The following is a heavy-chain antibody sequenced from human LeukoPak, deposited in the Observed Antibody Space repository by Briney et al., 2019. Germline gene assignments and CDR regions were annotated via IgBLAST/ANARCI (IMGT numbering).Heavy chain of an antibody. CDR2: IYSGGST. V-gene: IGHV3-66*01. CDR3: ARGRYSWNY. Sequence: PGGSLRLSCAASGFNFETYFMIWVRQAPGKGLEWVSVIYSGGSTYYADSVKGRFTISRDNSKNTLYLQMNSLRAEDTAVYYCARGRYSWNYWGQGTLVTVSS. CDR1: GFNFETYF. J-gene: IGHJ4*02. D-gene: IGHD5-18*01.